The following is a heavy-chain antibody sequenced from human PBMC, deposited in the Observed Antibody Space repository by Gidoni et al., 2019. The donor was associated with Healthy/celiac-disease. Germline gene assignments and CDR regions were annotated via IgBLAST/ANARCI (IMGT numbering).Heavy chain of an antibody. CDR1: GFTFSRYS. Sequence: EVQLVESGGALVQPGGSLRLPWAASGFTFSRYSLTWVRQAPGKGLEWVSYISSSRSTIYYADAVKGRFTISRDNAKNSLYLQMNSLRAEDTAVYYGARDRAWGITMVRGHWYFDLWGRGTLVTVSS. CDR3: ARDRAWGITMVRGHWYFDL. CDR2: ISSSRSTI. J-gene: IGHJ2*01. D-gene: IGHD3-10*01. V-gene: IGHV3-48*01.